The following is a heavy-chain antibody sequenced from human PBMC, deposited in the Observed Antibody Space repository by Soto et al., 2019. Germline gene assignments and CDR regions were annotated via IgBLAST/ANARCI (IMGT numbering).Heavy chain of an antibody. V-gene: IGHV3-30*03. CDR1: GFNFGFFG. CDR3: ARGNLSFDFDS. Sequence: QIQLVESGGDVVQPGKSLRLSCAASGFNFGFFGMHWVRQAPGKGLEWVAFISDDGINTQYADSVRGRFTLSRDYSRKPMYLQMDSLRDEDTALYYCARGNLSFDFDSWGLGTLVTVSS. D-gene: IGHD1-26*01. J-gene: IGHJ4*02. CDR2: ISDDGINT.